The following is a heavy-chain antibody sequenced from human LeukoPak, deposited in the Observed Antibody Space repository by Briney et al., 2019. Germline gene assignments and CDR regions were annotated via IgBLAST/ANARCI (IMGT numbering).Heavy chain of an antibody. CDR2: INPNSGGT. CDR3: ARDPTTVTTENWFDP. D-gene: IGHD4-11*01. CDR1: GGTFSSYA. Sequence: ASVKVSCKASGGTFSSYAISWVRQAPGQGLEWMGWINPNSGGTNYAQKFQGRVTMTRDTSISTAYMELSRLRSDDTAVYYCARDPTTVTTENWFDPWGQGTLVTVSS. V-gene: IGHV1-2*02. J-gene: IGHJ5*02.